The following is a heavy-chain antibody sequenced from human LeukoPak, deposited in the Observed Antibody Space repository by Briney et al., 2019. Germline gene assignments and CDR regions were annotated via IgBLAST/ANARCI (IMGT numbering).Heavy chain of an antibody. CDR1: GFIFSSYE. CDR3: ARDFVDYDILTGYYNGFDY. Sequence: PGGSPRLSCAASGFIFSSYEMNWVRQAPGKGLEWVSYISSSGSTIYYADSVKGRFTISRDNAKNSLYLQMNSLRAEDTAVYYCARDFVDYDILTGYYNGFDYWGQGTLVTVSS. CDR2: ISSSGSTI. V-gene: IGHV3-48*03. D-gene: IGHD3-9*01. J-gene: IGHJ4*02.